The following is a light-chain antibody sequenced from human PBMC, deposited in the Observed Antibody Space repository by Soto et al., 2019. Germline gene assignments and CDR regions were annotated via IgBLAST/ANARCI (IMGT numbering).Light chain of an antibody. CDR3: HQYNNWPPLT. Sequence: EIVMTQSPATLSVSPGERATLSCRASQSVSSNLAWYQQKPGQAPRLLIYGASTRATGIPARFSGSGSGTEFTLTISSLQSEDFAVYYCHQYNNWPPLTVGGATKVEIK. CDR1: QSVSSN. CDR2: GAS. V-gene: IGKV3-15*01. J-gene: IGKJ4*01.